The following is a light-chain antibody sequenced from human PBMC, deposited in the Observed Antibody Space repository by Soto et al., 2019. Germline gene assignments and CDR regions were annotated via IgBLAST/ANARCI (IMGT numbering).Light chain of an antibody. V-gene: IGKV3-15*01. Sequence: EIVMTQSPATLSVSPGGRATLACRASQSVTSNLAWYQQKPGQAPRXPIYGASTRATNIPARFSGSGSGTECTLTISSLQSEDFAVYYCQQYNNWPRTFGQGTKVDIK. CDR1: QSVTSN. J-gene: IGKJ1*01. CDR2: GAS. CDR3: QQYNNWPRT.